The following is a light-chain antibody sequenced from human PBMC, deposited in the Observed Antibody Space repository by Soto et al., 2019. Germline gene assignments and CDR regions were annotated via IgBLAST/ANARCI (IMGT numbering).Light chain of an antibody. CDR3: SSYTSSSIYV. J-gene: IGLJ1*01. CDR2: DVS. V-gene: IGLV2-14*01. CDR1: SSDVGGYNY. Sequence: QSALTQPASVSGSPGQSITISCTGTSSDVGGYNYVSWYQQHPGKAPKVMIYDVSNRPSGVSNRFSGSKSGNTSSLTISGLQAEDEADYYCSSYTSSSIYVFGTGTKVTAL.